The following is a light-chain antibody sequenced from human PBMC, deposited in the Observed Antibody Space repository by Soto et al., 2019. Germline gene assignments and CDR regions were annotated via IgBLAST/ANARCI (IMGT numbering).Light chain of an antibody. J-gene: IGLJ7*01. CDR2: LNSDGSH. V-gene: IGLV4-69*01. CDR3: QTWSTDIRV. Sequence: QLVLTQPPSASASLGASVKLTCTLSSGHNSYAIAWHQQQPEQGPRYLMKLNSDGSHSKGDGIPDRFSGSSSGAERYLTISSLQSEEEADYYCQTWSTDIRVFGGGTQLTVL. CDR1: SGHNSYA.